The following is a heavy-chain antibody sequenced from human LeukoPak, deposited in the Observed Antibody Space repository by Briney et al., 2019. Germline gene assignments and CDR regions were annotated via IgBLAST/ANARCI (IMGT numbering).Heavy chain of an antibody. J-gene: IGHJ3*01. D-gene: IGHD1-1*01. Sequence: ASVKVSCKASGYTFTDYYMHGVRQAPGQGLEWVGWMNLKSGATNYAQRFQDRVTMTRNTSNNTSYMELSRLASDDTAVYYCAREFRTTTWSYDAFDLWGQGTMVSVSS. CDR3: AREFRTTTWSYDAFDL. CDR1: GYTFTDYY. CDR2: MNLKSGAT. V-gene: IGHV1-2*02.